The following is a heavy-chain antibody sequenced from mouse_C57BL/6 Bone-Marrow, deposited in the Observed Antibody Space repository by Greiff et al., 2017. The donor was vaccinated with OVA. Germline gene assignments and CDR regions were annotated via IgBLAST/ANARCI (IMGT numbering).Heavy chain of an antibody. CDR3: SRRNLLPDYFDY. Sequence: QVQLQQPGAELVRPGSSVKLSCTASGYTFTSYCMHWVKQTPLHGLEWIGNIDPSDSETHYTQKFKDKATMTVDKSSSTAYIQLSSLTSEDSAVYYCSRRNLLPDYFDYWGKGITLTVSS. CDR2: IDPSDSET. V-gene: IGHV1-52*01. CDR1: GYTFTSYC. J-gene: IGHJ2*01. D-gene: IGHD2-1*01.